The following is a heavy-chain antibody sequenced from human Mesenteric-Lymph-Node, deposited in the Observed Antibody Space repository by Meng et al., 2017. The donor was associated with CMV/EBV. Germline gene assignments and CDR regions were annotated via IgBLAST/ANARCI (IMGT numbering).Heavy chain of an antibody. D-gene: IGHD1-26*01. Sequence: SETLSLTCTVSGGSISSGGYYWSWIRQHPGKGLEWIGYIYHSGSTYYNPSLKSRVTISVDTSKNQFSLNLSSVTAADTAVYYCARERYSGSYQRGIVIWGQGTLVTVSS. V-gene: IGHV4-31*03. CDR3: ARERYSGSYQRGIVI. CDR2: IYHSGST. CDR1: GGSISSGGYY. J-gene: IGHJ4*02.